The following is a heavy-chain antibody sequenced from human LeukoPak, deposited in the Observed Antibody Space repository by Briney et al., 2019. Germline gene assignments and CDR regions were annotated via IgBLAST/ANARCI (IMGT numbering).Heavy chain of an antibody. CDR2: MYYSGST. Sequence: PSEILSLTCTVSGGSITSGDYYWSWIRQPPGKGLEWIGYMYYSGSTYYNPSLKSRATISVDTSKNQFSLKLSSVTAADTAVYYCARPYYYDSRIDPWGQGTLVTVSS. J-gene: IGHJ5*02. D-gene: IGHD3-22*01. CDR1: GGSITSGDYY. CDR3: ARPYYYDSRIDP. V-gene: IGHV4-30-4*01.